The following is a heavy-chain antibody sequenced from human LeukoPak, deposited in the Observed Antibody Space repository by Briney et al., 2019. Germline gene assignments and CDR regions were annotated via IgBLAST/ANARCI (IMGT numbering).Heavy chain of an antibody. V-gene: IGHV4-61*02. CDR1: GGSISSGSYY. CDR3: ARDPIGSSTTNDY. CDR2: ICTSGST. Sequence: SQTLSLTXTVSGGSISSGSYYWSWIRQPAGKGLEWIGRICTSGSTNYNPSLKSRVTISVDTSKNQFSLKLSSVTAADTAVYYCARDPIGSSTTNDYWGQGTLVTVSS. J-gene: IGHJ4*02. D-gene: IGHD6-6*01.